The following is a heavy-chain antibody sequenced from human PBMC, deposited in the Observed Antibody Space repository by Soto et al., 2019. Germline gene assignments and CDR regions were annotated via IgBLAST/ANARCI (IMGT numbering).Heavy chain of an antibody. CDR1: RGTFSSYA. CDR2: IIPIFGTA. Sequence: QVQLVQSGAEVKKPGSSVKVSCKASRGTFSSYAISWVRQAPGQGLEWMGGIIPIFGTANYAQKFQGRVTITADESTSTAYMELSSLRSEDTAVYYCARDGLDSSSWYSGFDPWGQGTLVTVSS. D-gene: IGHD6-13*01. J-gene: IGHJ5*02. CDR3: ARDGLDSSSWYSGFDP. V-gene: IGHV1-69*01.